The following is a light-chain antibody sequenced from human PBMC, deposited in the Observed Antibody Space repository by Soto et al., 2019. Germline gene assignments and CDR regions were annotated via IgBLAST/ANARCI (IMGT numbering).Light chain of an antibody. CDR1: QSISSW. Sequence: DIQMTQSPSTLSASVGDRVTITCRASQSISSWLAWYQQKTGKAPNLLIYKASTLVSGVPSRFSGGGSGTEFTLTISSLQPDDFATYYCQQHSSSSPYSFGQGTKLEIK. J-gene: IGKJ2*03. CDR3: QQHSSSSPYS. V-gene: IGKV1-5*03. CDR2: KAS.